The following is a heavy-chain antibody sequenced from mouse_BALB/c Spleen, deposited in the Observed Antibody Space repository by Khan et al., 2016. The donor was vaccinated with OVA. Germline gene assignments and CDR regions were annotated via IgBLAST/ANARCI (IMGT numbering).Heavy chain of an antibody. D-gene: IGHD1-3*01. CDR2: INPSDGGT. CDR1: GYTFTSYY. Sequence: VQLQESGAELVKPGASVKLSCKASGYTFTSYYMYWVKQRPGQGLEWIGEINPSDGGTNLNEKFKTKATLTVDRASSTTYMQLSSLTSEDSAVYYCTRGGFSSFAYWGQGTLVTVSA. J-gene: IGHJ3*01. CDR3: TRGGFSSFAY. V-gene: IGHV1S81*02.